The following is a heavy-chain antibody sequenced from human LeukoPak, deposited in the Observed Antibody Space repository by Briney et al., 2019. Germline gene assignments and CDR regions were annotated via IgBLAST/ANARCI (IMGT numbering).Heavy chain of an antibody. V-gene: IGHV3-15*01. J-gene: IGHJ4*01. CDR2: LKSKTDGGAI. D-gene: IGHD5/OR15-5a*01. Sequence: GGSLRLSCAASGFSLTNAWMNGVREAPGKRLECVGRLKSKTDGGAIHYAAPVRGRFSISRDDSINTVYLQMDSLKADATAVYYCLTRLRSTIGVDYWGQGTLVTVSS. CDR1: GFSLTNAW. CDR3: LTRLRSTIGVDY.